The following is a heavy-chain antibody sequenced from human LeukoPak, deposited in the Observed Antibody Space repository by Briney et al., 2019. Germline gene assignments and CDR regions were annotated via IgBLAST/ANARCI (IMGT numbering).Heavy chain of an antibody. CDR1: GFTFSSYE. Sequence: GGSLRLSCAVSGFTFSSYEMNWVRQAPGKGLEWVSYISSSGSTIYYADSVKGRFTISRDNAKNSLYLQMNSLRAEDTAVYYCARDRNVPVRGKNYYYYGMDVWGQGTTVTVSS. D-gene: IGHD1-1*01. CDR3: ARDRNVPVRGKNYYYYGMDV. CDR2: ISSSGSTI. V-gene: IGHV3-48*03. J-gene: IGHJ6*02.